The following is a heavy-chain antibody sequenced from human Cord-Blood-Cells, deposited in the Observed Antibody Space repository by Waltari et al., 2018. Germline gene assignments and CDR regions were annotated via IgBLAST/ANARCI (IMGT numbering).Heavy chain of an antibody. CDR2: IKQDGSEN. V-gene: IGHV3-7*01. CDR1: GFTFSGYW. Sequence: EVQLVESGGGLVQPGGSLRLSCAASGFTFSGYWISWVRQAPGKGLEWGANIKQDGSENYYVDSVKGRFTISRDNAKNSLSLQMNSLRAEDTAVYYCARVFQLGSHFDYWGQGTLVTVSS. D-gene: IGHD7-27*01. J-gene: IGHJ4*02. CDR3: ARVFQLGSHFDY.